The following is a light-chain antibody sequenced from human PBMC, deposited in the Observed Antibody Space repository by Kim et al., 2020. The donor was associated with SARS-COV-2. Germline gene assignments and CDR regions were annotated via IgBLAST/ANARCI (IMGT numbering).Light chain of an antibody. CDR3: QQSFSSPPYT. CDR2: GAS. Sequence: DIQMTQSPSSLSASLGHRVIITCRASQSITNYLNWYQQIPGKAPKLLIYGASNLQSGVPSRFSGGGSGTEFTLTISSLQAEDFATYYCQQSFSSPPYTFGQGTKLEI. J-gene: IGKJ2*01. CDR1: QSITNY. V-gene: IGKV1-39*01.